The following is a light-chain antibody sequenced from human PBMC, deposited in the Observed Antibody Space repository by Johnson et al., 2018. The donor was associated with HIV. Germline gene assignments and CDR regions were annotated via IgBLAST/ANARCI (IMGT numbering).Light chain of an antibody. V-gene: IGLV1-44*01. CDR2: RNN. CDR1: SSNIGSNT. CDR3: ATWDDSLNGYV. Sequence: QSVLTQPPSVSAAPGQKVTISCSGSSSNIGSNTVSWYQHLPGTAPKLLIYRNNQRPSGVPDRFSASKSGTSASLAVSGLQAEDEADYYCATWDDSLNGYVFGTGTKVTVL. J-gene: IGLJ1*01.